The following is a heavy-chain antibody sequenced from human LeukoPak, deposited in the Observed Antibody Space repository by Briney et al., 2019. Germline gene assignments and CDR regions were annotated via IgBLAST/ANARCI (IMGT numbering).Heavy chain of an antibody. V-gene: IGHV3-21*06. CDR3: ARDPLPYYYGSGSYNPFDY. J-gene: IGHJ4*02. Sequence: PGGSLRLSCAASGFTFSSYSMNWVRQAPGKGLEWVSSISSSSYIYYADSVKGRFTISRDNAKNSLYLQMNSLRAEDTAVYYCARDPLPYYYGSGSYNPFDYWGQGTLVTVSS. CDR2: ISSSSYI. D-gene: IGHD3-10*01. CDR1: GFTFSSYS.